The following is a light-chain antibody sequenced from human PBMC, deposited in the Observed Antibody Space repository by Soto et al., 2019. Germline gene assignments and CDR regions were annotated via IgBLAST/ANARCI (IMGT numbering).Light chain of an antibody. CDR2: AAS. CDR3: QQSYSTPPLN. V-gene: IGKV1-39*01. J-gene: IGKJ4*01. CDR1: QSISSY. Sequence: DIQMTQSPSSLSASVGARVTITCRASQSISSYLNWYQQKPGKAPKLLIYAASSLQSGVTSRSSGSGSGTDCTLTISSLHPEDFATYYCQQSYSTPPLNFGGGTKVEIK.